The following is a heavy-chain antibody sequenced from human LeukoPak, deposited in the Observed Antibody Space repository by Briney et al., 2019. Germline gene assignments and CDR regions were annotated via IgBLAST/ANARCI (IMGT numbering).Heavy chain of an antibody. V-gene: IGHV4-59*12. Sequence: PSETLSLTCTVSGGSISSYYWSWIRQPPGKGLEWIGYIYYSGSTNYNPSLKSRVTISVDTSKNQFSLKLSSVTAADTAVYYCAAITMVRGRSWFDPWGQGTLVTVSS. CDR3: AAITMVRGRSWFDP. CDR2: IYYSGST. D-gene: IGHD3-10*01. J-gene: IGHJ5*02. CDR1: GGSISSYY.